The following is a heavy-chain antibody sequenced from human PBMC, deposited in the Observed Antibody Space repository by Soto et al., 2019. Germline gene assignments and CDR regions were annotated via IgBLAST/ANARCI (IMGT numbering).Heavy chain of an antibody. CDR3: AKDKGGTPYYIDS. Sequence: VLLVESGGGLEQHGRSLRLSCAVSGFNFGNYAMHWVRQAPGKGLEWVAAINWNSDKVAYAGSVLGRFTIFRDSAKNSLHLQMNDLTTEDTAFYYCAKDKGGTPYYIDSWGQGILGTVSS. CDR2: INWNSDKV. V-gene: IGHV3-9*01. CDR1: GFNFGNYA. J-gene: IGHJ4*02. D-gene: IGHD6-25*01.